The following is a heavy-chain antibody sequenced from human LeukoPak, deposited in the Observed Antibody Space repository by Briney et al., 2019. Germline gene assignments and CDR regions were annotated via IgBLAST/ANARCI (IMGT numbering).Heavy chain of an antibody. D-gene: IGHD3-22*01. Sequence: PGGSLRLSCAASGFPFSGYSMHWVRQAPGKGLEWVSIIAYDGTNKYYADSVEGRFTISRDNSKNTLYPQMNSLRAEDTAVYYCARESVVAIDYWGQGTLVTVSS. CDR2: IAYDGTNK. V-gene: IGHV3-30-3*01. CDR1: GFPFSGYS. J-gene: IGHJ4*02. CDR3: ARESVVAIDY.